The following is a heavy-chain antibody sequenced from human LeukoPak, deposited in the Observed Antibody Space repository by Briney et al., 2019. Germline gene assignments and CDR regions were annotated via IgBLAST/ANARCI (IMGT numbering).Heavy chain of an antibody. J-gene: IGHJ1*01. CDR1: GFTFSSYS. CDR2: ISSSSSYI. D-gene: IGHD3-10*01. CDR3: AKAPMVREYFQH. V-gene: IGHV3-21*04. Sequence: GGSLRLSCAASGFTFSSYSMNWVRQAPGKGLEWVSSISSSSSYIYYADSVKGRFTISRDNAKNSLYLQMNSLRAEDTAVYYCAKAPMVREYFQHWGQGTLVTVSS.